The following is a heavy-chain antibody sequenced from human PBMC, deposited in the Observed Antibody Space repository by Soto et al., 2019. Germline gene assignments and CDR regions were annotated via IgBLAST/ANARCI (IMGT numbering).Heavy chain of an antibody. V-gene: IGHV2-5*02. CDR1: GFSLSTPGVG. J-gene: IGHJ6*02. CDR2: IYWDDDE. Sequence: SGPTLVNPTQTLTLTCTFSGFSLSTPGVGVGWIRQPPGKALDWLALIYWDDDERYSPSLKGRLTITKDTSKNQVVLTMTNIDPVDTATYYCTHLSPAAAGYYYGMDVWGQGTTVTVSS. D-gene: IGHD6-13*01. CDR3: THLSPAAAGYYYGMDV.